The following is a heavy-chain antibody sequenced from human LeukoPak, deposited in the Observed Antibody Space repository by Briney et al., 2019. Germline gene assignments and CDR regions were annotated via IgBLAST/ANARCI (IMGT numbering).Heavy chain of an antibody. J-gene: IGHJ4*02. D-gene: IGHD3-16*01. CDR3: ARDYIGGWNDH. CDR1: GFTFSSYW. V-gene: IGHV3-7*01. CDR2: IREDGNEK. Sequence: PGGSLTLSCSASGFTFSSYWMSWVRQTTGKGLECVAKIREDGNEKFYVDSVKGLFTISRDNAKNSVYLQMNRLRVEDTAVYFCARDYIGGWNDHWGQGTLVTVSS.